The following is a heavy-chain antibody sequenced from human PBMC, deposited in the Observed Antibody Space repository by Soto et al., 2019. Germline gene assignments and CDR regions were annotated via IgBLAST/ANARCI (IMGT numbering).Heavy chain of an antibody. J-gene: IGHJ2*01. CDR3: AKVGFGEFSYWYFDL. CDR1: GFTFDDYA. Sequence: EVQLVESGGGLVQPGRSLRLSCAASGFTFDDYAMHWVRQAPGKGLEWVSGISWNSGSIGYADSVKGRFTTSRDNAKNSLYLQMNSLRAEDTALYYCAKVGFGEFSYWYFDLWGRGTLVTVSS. CDR2: ISWNSGSI. D-gene: IGHD3-10*01. V-gene: IGHV3-9*01.